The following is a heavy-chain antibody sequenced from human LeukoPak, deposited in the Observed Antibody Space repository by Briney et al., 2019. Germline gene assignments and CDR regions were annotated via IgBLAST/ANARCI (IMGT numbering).Heavy chain of an antibody. Sequence: GGSLRLSCPASGFTFSSYAMSWVRQAPGRGLEWVSAISGSGGSTYYADTVKGRFTIPRDNSKNTFYLQMNSLRAEDTAVYYCVRGSSGSYPVSGYSDNWGQGILVTVSS. J-gene: IGHJ4*02. CDR1: GFTFSSYA. V-gene: IGHV3-23*01. CDR3: VRGSSGSYPVSGYSDN. CDR2: ISGSGGST. D-gene: IGHD3-3*01.